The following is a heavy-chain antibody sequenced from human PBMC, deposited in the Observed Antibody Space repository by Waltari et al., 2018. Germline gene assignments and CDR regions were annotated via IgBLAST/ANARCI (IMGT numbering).Heavy chain of an antibody. CDR1: GFPFSNSA. D-gene: IGHD6-19*01. J-gene: IGHJ4*02. CDR2: ITSGGGDT. Sequence: QLLESGGGWRQAGGSLRLSCSASGFPFSNSAMSWVRQAPGKGPEWVSGITSGGGDTYYTDSVRGRFTISRDNSKNTVYLQMNSLRHEDTAVYYCAKEIYRIGRPCFDYWGQGVRVTVSS. V-gene: IGHV3-23*01. CDR3: AKEIYRIGRPCFDY.